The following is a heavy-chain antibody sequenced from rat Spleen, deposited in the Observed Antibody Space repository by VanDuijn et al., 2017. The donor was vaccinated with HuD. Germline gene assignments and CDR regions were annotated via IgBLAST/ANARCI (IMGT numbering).Heavy chain of an antibody. Sequence: EVQLVESGGGLVQPGRSLKLSCVASGFTFKNYWMTWIRQAPGKGLEWVASITNTGDSAYYPDSVKGRFTISRDNAKSTLYLQMDSLRSEDTATYYCATDIVTMMVIITSYWGQGVMVTVSS. CDR1: GFTFKNYW. J-gene: IGHJ2*01. V-gene: IGHV5-31*01. CDR3: ATDIVTMMVIITSY. D-gene: IGHD1-12*03. CDR2: ITNTGDSA.